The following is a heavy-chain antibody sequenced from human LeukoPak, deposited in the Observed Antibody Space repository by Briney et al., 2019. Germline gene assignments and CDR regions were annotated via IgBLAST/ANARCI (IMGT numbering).Heavy chain of an antibody. J-gene: IGHJ4*02. Sequence: ASVKVSRKASGYTFTGYYMHWVRQAPGQGLEWMGWINPNSGGTNYAQKFQGRVTMTRDTSISTAYMELSRLRSDDTAVYYCAATPHCSGGSCYSQGFDYWGQGTLVTVSS. CDR3: AATPHCSGGSCYSQGFDY. CDR1: GYTFTGYY. CDR2: INPNSGGT. D-gene: IGHD2-15*01. V-gene: IGHV1-2*02.